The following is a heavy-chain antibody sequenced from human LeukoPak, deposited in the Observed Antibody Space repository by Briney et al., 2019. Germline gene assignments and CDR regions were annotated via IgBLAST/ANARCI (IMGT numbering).Heavy chain of an antibody. Sequence: NTSQTLSLTCTVSGGSISSGDYYWSWIRQPPGKGLEWIGYIYYSGSTYYNPSLKSRVTISVDTSKNQFSLKLSSVTAADTAVYYCARLNPISKNYDSRGFDPWGQGTLVTVSS. CDR3: ARLNPISKNYDSRGFDP. D-gene: IGHD3-3*01. V-gene: IGHV4-30-4*01. J-gene: IGHJ5*02. CDR2: IYYSGST. CDR1: GGSISSGDYY.